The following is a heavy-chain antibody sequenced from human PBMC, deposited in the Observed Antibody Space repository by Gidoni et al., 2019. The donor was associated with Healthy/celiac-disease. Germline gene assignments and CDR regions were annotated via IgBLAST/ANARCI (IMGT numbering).Heavy chain of an antibody. D-gene: IGHD6-19*01. CDR1: GGSISSYY. Sequence: QVQLQESGPGLVTPSETLSLTCTVSGGSISSYYWSWIRQPAGKGLEWIGRIYTSGSTNYNPSLKSRVTMSVDTSKNQFSLKLSSVTAADTAVYYCARDPIAVAATYYGMDVWGQGTTVTVSS. J-gene: IGHJ6*02. V-gene: IGHV4-4*07. CDR2: IYTSGST. CDR3: ARDPIAVAATYYGMDV.